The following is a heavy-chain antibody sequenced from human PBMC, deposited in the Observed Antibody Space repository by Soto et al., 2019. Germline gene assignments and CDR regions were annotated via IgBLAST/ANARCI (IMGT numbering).Heavy chain of an antibody. J-gene: IGHJ4*02. V-gene: IGHV1-69*13. CDR3: ARADYYYGSGSYLAY. CDR1: GGTFSSYA. CDR2: IIPIFGTA. Sequence: SVKVSCKASGGTFSSYAISWVRQAPGQGLEWMGGIIPIFGTANYAQKFQGRVTITADESTSTAYMELSSLRSEDTAVYYCARADYYYGSGSYLAYWGQGTLVTVSS. D-gene: IGHD3-10*01.